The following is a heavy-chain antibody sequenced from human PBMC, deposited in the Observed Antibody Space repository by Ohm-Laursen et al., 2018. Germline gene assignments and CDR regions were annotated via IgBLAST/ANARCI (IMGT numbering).Heavy chain of an antibody. J-gene: IGHJ4*02. CDR3: ARGYSKLDY. Sequence: SLRLSCAASRFTFSSYWMSWVRQAPGKGLEWVANMNVDGSEKTYVDSVKGRFTISRDNAKNSLYLQMNALSAEDTALYYCARGYSKLDYWGQGTLVTVSS. D-gene: IGHD4-11*01. CDR1: RFTFSSYW. CDR2: MNVDGSEK. V-gene: IGHV3-7*01.